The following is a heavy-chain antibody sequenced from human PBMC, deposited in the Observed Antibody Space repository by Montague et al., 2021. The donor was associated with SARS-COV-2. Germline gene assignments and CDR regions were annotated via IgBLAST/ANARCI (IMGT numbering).Heavy chain of an antibody. CDR3: ARAERGSCGDGNCYQYFFNY. V-gene: IGHV6-1*01. Sequence: CAISGDSVSTNSGTWNWVRLSPSRGLEWLGRTYYRSAWYSDYSVSVKSRISINPDTSKNQFSLQLNSVTPEDTAVYYCARAERGSCGDGNCYQYFFNYWGQGTLVTVSS. D-gene: IGHD2-15*01. CDR1: GDSVSTNSGT. CDR2: TYYRSAWYS. J-gene: IGHJ4*02.